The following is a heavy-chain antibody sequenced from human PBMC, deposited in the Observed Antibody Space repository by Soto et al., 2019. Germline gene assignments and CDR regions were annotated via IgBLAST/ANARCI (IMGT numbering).Heavy chain of an antibody. CDR2: IGPESGAT. Sequence: SVKVSFKASGYTFSGHYIHWVRQAPEQGPEWMGEIGPESGATRYAQKFQGRVTMTRDMSITTVYMELNNLSPDDTAVYYCGRGRSGQIVVFYWGQGTPVTVSS. CDR1: GYTFSGHY. J-gene: IGHJ4*02. V-gene: IGHV1-2*02. CDR3: GRGRSGQIVVFY. D-gene: IGHD1-26*01.